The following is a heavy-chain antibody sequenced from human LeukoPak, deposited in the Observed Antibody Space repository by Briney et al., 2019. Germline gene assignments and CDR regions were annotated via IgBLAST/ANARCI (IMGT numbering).Heavy chain of an antibody. J-gene: IGHJ4*02. D-gene: IGHD3-10*01. CDR1: GFTFSSYS. Sequence: GGSLRLSCAASGFTFSSYSMNWVRQAPGKGLVWVSRINSDGSSTNYADSVKGRFTISRDNAKNTLYLQMNSLRAEDTAVYYCEGMGYGSGSHDYWGQGTLVTVSS. CDR3: EGMGYGSGSHDY. V-gene: IGHV3-74*01. CDR2: INSDGSST.